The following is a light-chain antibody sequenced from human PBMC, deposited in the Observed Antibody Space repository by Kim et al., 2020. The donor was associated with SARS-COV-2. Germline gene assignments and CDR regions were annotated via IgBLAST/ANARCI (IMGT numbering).Light chain of an antibody. Sequence: LGQTVRITCQGDSLRSYDASWYQQKPGQAPVLVIYAKNNRPSGIPYRFSGSSSGNTASLTITGAQAEDEADYYCNSRDTNPHHLMVFGGGTQLTVL. CDR3: NSRDTNPHHLMV. CDR1: SLRSYD. J-gene: IGLJ2*01. V-gene: IGLV3-19*01. CDR2: AKN.